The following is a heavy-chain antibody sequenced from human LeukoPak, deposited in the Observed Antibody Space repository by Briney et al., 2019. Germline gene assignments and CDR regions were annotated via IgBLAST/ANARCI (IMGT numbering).Heavy chain of an antibody. D-gene: IGHD3-10*01. Sequence: ASVKVSFKVSGYTLTELSMHWVRQAPGKGLEWMGGFDPEDGETIYAQKFQGRVTMTEDTSTDTAYMELSSLRSEDTAVYYCATRYGSGRHTNWFDPWGQGTLVTVSS. CDR1: GYTLTELS. J-gene: IGHJ5*02. CDR3: ATRYGSGRHTNWFDP. CDR2: FDPEDGET. V-gene: IGHV1-24*01.